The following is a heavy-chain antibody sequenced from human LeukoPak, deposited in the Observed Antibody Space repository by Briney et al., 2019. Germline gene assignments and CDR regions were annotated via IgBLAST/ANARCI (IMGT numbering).Heavy chain of an antibody. D-gene: IGHD3-10*01. J-gene: IGHJ3*02. CDR1: GFTFSSYS. Sequence: GGSLRLSCAASGFTFSSYSMNWVRQAPGKGLEWVSSISSSSSYIYYADSVKGRFTISRDNAKKSLYLQTNSLRAEDTAVYYCARDTAGVDNAFDIWGQGTMVTVSS. CDR2: ISSSSSYI. CDR3: ARDTAGVDNAFDI. V-gene: IGHV3-21*01.